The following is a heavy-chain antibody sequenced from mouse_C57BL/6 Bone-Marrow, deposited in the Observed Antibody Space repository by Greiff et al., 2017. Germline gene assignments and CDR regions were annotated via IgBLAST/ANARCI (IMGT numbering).Heavy chain of an antibody. Sequence: VQLQQSGPELVKPGASVKISCKASGYAFSSSWMNWVKQRPGQGLEWIGRIYPGDGDTNYNGKFKGKATLTADKSSSTAYMQLSSLTSEDSAVYFCARGPWDFPAYGGQGTLVTVSA. V-gene: IGHV1-82*01. CDR2: IYPGDGDT. J-gene: IGHJ3*01. CDR3: ARGPWDFPAY. CDR1: GYAFSSSW. D-gene: IGHD4-1*01.